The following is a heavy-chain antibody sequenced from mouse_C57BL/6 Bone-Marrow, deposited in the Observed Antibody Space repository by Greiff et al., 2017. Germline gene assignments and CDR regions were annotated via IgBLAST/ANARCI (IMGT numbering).Heavy chain of an antibody. CDR1: GYTFTSYG. D-gene: IGHD1-1*01. CDR3: AREGITPWFAY. V-gene: IGHV1-81*01. CDR2: IYPRSGNT. Sequence: VQLQESGAELARPGASVKLSCKASGYTFTSYGISWVKQRTGQGLEWIGEIYPRSGNTYYNEKFKGKATLTADKSSSTAYMELRILTSEDSAVYFCAREGITPWFAYWGRGTLVTVSA. J-gene: IGHJ3*01.